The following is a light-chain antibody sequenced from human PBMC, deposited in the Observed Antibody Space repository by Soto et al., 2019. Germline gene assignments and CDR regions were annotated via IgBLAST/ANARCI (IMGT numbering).Light chain of an antibody. Sequence: IQMTQSPSTLSASVGDRVTITCQASQTIITLLAWYQHRPGKAPNLLIYDASSLGSGVPSRFSGSGSGTEFTLTISSLQPDDSATYYCQQYSSLVTFGQGTKLEI. J-gene: IGKJ2*01. V-gene: IGKV1-5*01. CDR1: QTIITL. CDR3: QQYSSLVT. CDR2: DAS.